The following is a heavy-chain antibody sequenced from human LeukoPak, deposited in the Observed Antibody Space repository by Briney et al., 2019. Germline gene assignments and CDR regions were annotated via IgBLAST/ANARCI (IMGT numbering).Heavy chain of an antibody. D-gene: IGHD2-15*01. CDR2: INHSGST. CDR3: ARGRGCSGGSCYADY. Sequence: PSETLSLTCAVYGGSFSGYYWSWIRQPPGKGLEWIGEINHSGSTNYNPSLKSRVTISVDTSKNQFSLKLSSVTAADTAVYYCARGRGCSGGSCYADYWGQGTLVTVSS. CDR1: GGSFSGYY. J-gene: IGHJ4*02. V-gene: IGHV4-34*01.